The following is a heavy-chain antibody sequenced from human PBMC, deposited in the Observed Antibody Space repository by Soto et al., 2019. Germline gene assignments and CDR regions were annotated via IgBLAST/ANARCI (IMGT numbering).Heavy chain of an antibody. CDR3: ARLGAYDFWSGYQTENWFDP. CDR2: IYYSGST. V-gene: IGHV4-59*08. J-gene: IGHJ5*02. D-gene: IGHD3-3*01. CDR1: GGSISSYY. Sequence: PSETLSLTCTVSGGSISSYYWTWIRQPPGKGLEWIGSIYYSGSTYYNPSLKGRVTISVATSKNQFSLKLSSVTAADTAVYYCARLGAYDFWSGYQTENWFDPWGQGTLVTVSS.